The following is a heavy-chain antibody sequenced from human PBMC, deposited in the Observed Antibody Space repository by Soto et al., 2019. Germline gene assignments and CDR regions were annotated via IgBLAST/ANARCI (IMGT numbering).Heavy chain of an antibody. CDR1: AGSISRYY. Sequence: SETLSLTCSVSAGSISRYYWGWVRQSPGEGLEWIAHISYTVDASYNPSLESRVTISLDTSKNQIALRLMSVTAADTAVYYCVGSLMSRAMESFDYWGQGTLVTVSS. CDR3: VGSLMSRAMESFDY. D-gene: IGHD5-18*01. V-gene: IGHV4-59*01. J-gene: IGHJ4*02. CDR2: ISYTVDA.